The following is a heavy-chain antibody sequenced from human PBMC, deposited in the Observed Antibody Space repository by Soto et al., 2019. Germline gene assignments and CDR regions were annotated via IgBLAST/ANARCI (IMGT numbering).Heavy chain of an antibody. CDR2: IWYDGSNK. D-gene: IGHD3-16*02. V-gene: IGHV3-33*01. J-gene: IGHJ4*02. CDR3: AREGVYYDYIWGSYRPLDY. CDR1: GFTFSSYG. Sequence: GESLKISCAASGFTFSSYGMHWVRQAPGKGLEWVAVIWYDGSNKYYADSVKGRFTISRDNSKNTLYLQMNSLRAEDTAVYYCAREGVYYDYIWGSYRPLDYWGQGTLVTVSS.